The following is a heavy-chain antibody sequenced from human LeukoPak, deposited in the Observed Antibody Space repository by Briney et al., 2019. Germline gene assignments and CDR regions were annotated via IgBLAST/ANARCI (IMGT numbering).Heavy chain of an antibody. CDR1: GFTFSDYY. V-gene: IGHV3-11*01. J-gene: IGHJ6*02. D-gene: IGHD6-19*01. CDR3: ARGMWLVPLTDYGMDV. CDR2: ISSSGSTI. Sequence: GRSLRLSCAASGFTFSDYYISWIRQAPGKGLEWVSYISSSGSTIYYADSVKGRFTISRDNAKNSLYLQMNSLRAEDTAVYYCARGMWLVPLTDYGMDVWGQGTTVTVSS.